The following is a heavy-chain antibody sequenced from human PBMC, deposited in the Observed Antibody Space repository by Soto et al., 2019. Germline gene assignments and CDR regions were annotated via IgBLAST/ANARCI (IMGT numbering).Heavy chain of an antibody. Sequence: EVHLLESGGGLVQPGGSLRLSCAASGFTFSTYAVAWVRQTPGKGLEWVSSIGSGGTTYYADSVKGRFTISSDNSKSTLYMQMDSLRAEDTAVYYCAKLVILYYFDSWGQGTLVTVSS. V-gene: IGHV3-23*01. CDR1: GFTFSTYA. CDR3: AKLVILYYFDS. J-gene: IGHJ4*02. D-gene: IGHD3-10*01. CDR2: IGSGGTT.